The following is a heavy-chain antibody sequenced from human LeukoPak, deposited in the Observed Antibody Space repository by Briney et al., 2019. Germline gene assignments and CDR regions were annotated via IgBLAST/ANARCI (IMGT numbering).Heavy chain of an antibody. Sequence: GGSLRLSCVVSGSNFGSIWMTWVRQAPGRGLEFVANIAGDGSEKDFVDSVKGRFTISRDNVKNSLYLQMNSMRAEDTALYYCAKGRWLQFNEGDYYFDYWGQGTLVTVSS. CDR1: GSNFGSIW. J-gene: IGHJ4*02. CDR2: IAGDGSEK. CDR3: AKGRWLQFNEGDYYFDY. D-gene: IGHD5-12*01. V-gene: IGHV3-7*03.